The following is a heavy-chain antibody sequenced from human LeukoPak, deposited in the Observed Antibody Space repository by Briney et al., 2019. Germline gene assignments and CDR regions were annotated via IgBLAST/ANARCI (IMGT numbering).Heavy chain of an antibody. CDR1: GDSVSSNSAC. J-gene: IGHJ4*02. Sequence: SETLSLTCAISGDSVSSNSACWNWIRPSPWRGLVWLGRTYSRSKWFNDYAVSVKSRITINPDTSKNQFSLHLSSVTPDDTAVYCCARGTGSLDYWGQGTLVTVSS. CDR2: TYSRSKWFN. V-gene: IGHV6-1*01. CDR3: ARGTGSLDY. D-gene: IGHD1-26*01.